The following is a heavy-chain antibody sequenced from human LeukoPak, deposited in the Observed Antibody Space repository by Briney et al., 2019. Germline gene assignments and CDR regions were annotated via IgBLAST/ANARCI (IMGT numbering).Heavy chain of an antibody. V-gene: IGHV1-46*01. CDR2: INPSGGST. Sequence: ASVKVSCKASGYTFSSYYVYWVRQAPGQGLEWMGMINPSGGSTSYAQKFQGRGTMTRDMSTSTVYMELSSLRSEDTAVYYCAITMVRGVLTPFDYWGQGTLVTVSS. CDR3: AITMVRGVLTPFDY. J-gene: IGHJ4*02. CDR1: GYTFSSYY. D-gene: IGHD3-10*01.